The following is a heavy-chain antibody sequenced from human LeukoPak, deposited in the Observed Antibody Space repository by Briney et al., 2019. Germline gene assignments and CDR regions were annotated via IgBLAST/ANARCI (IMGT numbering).Heavy chain of an antibody. J-gene: IGHJ4*02. CDR2: FDPEDGET. CDR3: AVLRYFDWLADYFDY. Sequence: ASVKVFCKVSGYTLTELSMHWVRQAPGKGLEWMGGFDPEDGETIYAQKFQGRVTMTEDTSTDTAYMELSSLRSEDTAVYYCAVLRYFDWLADYFDYWGQGTLVTVSS. D-gene: IGHD3-9*01. CDR1: GYTLTELS. V-gene: IGHV1-24*01.